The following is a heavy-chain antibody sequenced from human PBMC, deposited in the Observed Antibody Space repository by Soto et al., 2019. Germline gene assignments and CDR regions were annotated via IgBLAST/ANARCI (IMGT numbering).Heavy chain of an antibody. V-gene: IGHV4-39*01. CDR3: ARRANGDYFDY. J-gene: IGHJ4*02. CDR2: IYYSGST. Sequence: SETLSLTCTVSGGSISSSSYYWGWIRQPPGKGLEWIGSIYYSGSTYYNPSLKSRVTISVDTSKNQFSLKLSSVTAADTAVYYCARRANGDYFDYWGQGTLVTVSS. CDR1: GGSISSSSYY. D-gene: IGHD4-17*01.